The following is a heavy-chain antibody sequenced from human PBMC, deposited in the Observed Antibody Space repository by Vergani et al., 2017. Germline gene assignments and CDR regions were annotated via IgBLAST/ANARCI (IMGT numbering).Heavy chain of an antibody. CDR1: GGSISSGDYY. CDR2: IYYSGST. D-gene: IGHD3-9*01. J-gene: IGHJ6*02. Sequence: QVQLQESGPGLVKPSQTLCLTCTVSGGSISSGDYYWSWIRQPPGKGLEWIGYIYYSGSTYYNPSLKSRVTISVDTSKNQFSLKLRSVTAADTAVYFCARVMYRDEASTGYRLEGMDIWGQGTTVTISS. V-gene: IGHV4-30-4*08. CDR3: ARVMYRDEASTGYRLEGMDI.